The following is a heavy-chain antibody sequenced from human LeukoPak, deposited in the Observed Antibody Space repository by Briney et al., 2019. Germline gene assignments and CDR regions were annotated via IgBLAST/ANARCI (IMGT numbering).Heavy chain of an antibody. D-gene: IGHD3-10*01. Sequence: PGGSLRLSCAASGFTFDDYGMSWVRQAPGKGLEWVSGINWNGGSTGYADSVKGRFTISRDNAKNSLYLQMNSLRAEDTAVYYCAKDGRAGSYYHVLATIQGTPDYWGQGTLVTVSS. CDR2: INWNGGST. J-gene: IGHJ4*02. V-gene: IGHV3-20*04. CDR1: GFTFDDYG. CDR3: AKDGRAGSYYHVLATIQGTPDY.